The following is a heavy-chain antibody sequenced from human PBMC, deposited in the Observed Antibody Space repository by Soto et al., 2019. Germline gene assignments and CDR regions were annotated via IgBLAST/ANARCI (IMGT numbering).Heavy chain of an antibody. CDR1: GYSISSGYY. V-gene: IGHV4-38-2*02. CDR2: IYHSGST. J-gene: IGHJ6*02. D-gene: IGHD3-3*01. CDR3: ARDHRPQMYYDFWSGYSGNYYYGMDV. Sequence: SETLSLTCAVSGYSISSGYYWGWIRQPPGKGLEWIGSIYHSGSTYYNPSLKSRVTISVDTSKNQFSLKLSSVTAADTAVYYCARDHRPQMYYDFWSGYSGNYYYGMDVWGQGTTVTVSS.